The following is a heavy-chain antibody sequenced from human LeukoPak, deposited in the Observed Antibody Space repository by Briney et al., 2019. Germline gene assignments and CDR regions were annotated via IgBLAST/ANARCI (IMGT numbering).Heavy chain of an antibody. CDR2: IYYSGST. CDR1: GGSISSYY. V-gene: IGHV4-59*12. J-gene: IGHJ4*02. Sequence: SETLSLTCTVSGGSISSYYWSWIRQPPGKGLEWIGYIYYSGSTNYNPSLKSRVTISVDTSKNQFSLKLSSVTAADTALYYCARERGDLVVDYWGQGTLVTVSS. CDR3: ARERGDLVVDY. D-gene: IGHD2-15*01.